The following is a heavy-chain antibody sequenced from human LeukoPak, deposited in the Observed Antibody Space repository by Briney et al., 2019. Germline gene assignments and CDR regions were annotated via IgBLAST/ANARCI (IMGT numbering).Heavy chain of an antibody. V-gene: IGHV3-11*04. D-gene: IGHD4-17*01. CDR3: ARESEHDYGDYGVNY. Sequence: GGSLRLSXAASGFTLSDYYMSWIRQAPGKGLEWVSYISSSGSTIYYADSVKGRFTISRDNAKNSLYLQMNSLRAEDTAVYYCARESEHDYGDYGVNYWGQGTLVTVSS. CDR2: ISSSGSTI. J-gene: IGHJ4*02. CDR1: GFTLSDYY.